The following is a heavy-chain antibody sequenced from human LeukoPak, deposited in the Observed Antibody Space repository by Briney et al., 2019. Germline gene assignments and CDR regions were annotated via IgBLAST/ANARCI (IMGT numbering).Heavy chain of an antibody. D-gene: IGHD3-22*01. V-gene: IGHV3-53*01. CDR1: GFTVSSNY. CDR3: AKESWDSSGYYYRGLGFDY. J-gene: IGHJ4*02. Sequence: PGGSLRLSCAASGFTVSSNYMSWVRQAPGKGLEWVSVIYSGGSTYYADSVKGRFTISRDNSKNTLYLQMNSLRAEDTAVYYCAKESWDSSGYYYRGLGFDYWGQGTLVTVSS. CDR2: IYSGGST.